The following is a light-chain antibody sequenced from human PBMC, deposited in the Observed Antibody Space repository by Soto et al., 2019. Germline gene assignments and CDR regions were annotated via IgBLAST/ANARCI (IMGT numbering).Light chain of an antibody. CDR2: KAS. Sequence: DIPMTQSPSTLSASVGDRVTITCRASQSISSYLAWYQQKPGKAPKVLIYKASILESGVPSRFSGSGSGTAFSLTISSLQTDDFATYYCQEYKTYSQTFGQGTKVEIK. CDR1: QSISSY. V-gene: IGKV1-5*03. J-gene: IGKJ1*01. CDR3: QEYKTYSQT.